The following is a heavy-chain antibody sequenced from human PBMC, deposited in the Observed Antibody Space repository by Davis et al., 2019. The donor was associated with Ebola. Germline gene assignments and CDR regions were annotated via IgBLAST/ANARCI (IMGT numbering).Heavy chain of an antibody. V-gene: IGHV3-74*01. D-gene: IGHD2-15*01. J-gene: IGHJ4*02. CDR1: GFSFSSYW. CDR3: ARDPGYCSSGSCSFDY. CDR2: IKTDGSST. Sequence: GESLKISCAASGFSFSSYWMHWVRQAPGKGLVWVSRIKTDGSSTGYGDSVQGRFTISRDNAKNSLYLQMNSLRDEDTAVYYCARDPGYCSSGSCSFDYWGQGTLVTVSS.